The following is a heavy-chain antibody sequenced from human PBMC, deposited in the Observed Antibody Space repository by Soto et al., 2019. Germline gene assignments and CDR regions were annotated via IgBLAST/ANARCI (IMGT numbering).Heavy chain of an antibody. D-gene: IGHD3-22*01. Sequence: SETLSLTCAVSGGSFSAYYWTWIRQPPGKGLEWIGEINDIGATNYNPSLKSRVAISVDTSTNQVSLKLNSVTAADTAVYYCARVGPWVPCYYDSSPYTFENWFDPWGQGTLVTVSS. J-gene: IGHJ5*02. V-gene: IGHV4-34*01. CDR2: INDIGAT. CDR1: GGSFSAYY. CDR3: ARVGPWVPCYYDSSPYTFENWFDP.